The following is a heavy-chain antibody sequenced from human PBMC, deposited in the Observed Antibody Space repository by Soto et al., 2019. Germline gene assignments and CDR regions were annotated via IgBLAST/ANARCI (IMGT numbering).Heavy chain of an antibody. CDR2: IDPIDSYT. CDR3: ARHIAMDIVVVDYYYGMDV. J-gene: IGHJ6*02. D-gene: IGHD2-2*03. Sequence: RGESLKISCKGSGYSFTSYSSSWVRQRPGKGLEWMGRIDPIDSYTNYSPSFQGHVTISADKSISTAYLQWSSLKASDTAMYYCARHIAMDIVVVDYYYGMDVWGQGTTVTVSS. CDR1: GYSFTSYS. V-gene: IGHV5-10-1*01.